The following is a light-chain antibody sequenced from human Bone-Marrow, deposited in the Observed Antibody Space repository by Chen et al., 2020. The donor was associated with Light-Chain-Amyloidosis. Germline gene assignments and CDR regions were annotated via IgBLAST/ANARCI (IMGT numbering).Light chain of an antibody. Sequence: QSALTQPASVSGSPGQSTAISCTGTSSDVGGYNHVSWYQQHPGKAPKLMIYEVSNRPSGVSNRFSGSKSDNTASLTISGLQAEDEADYFCSSFSSSSTLFVFGTGTMVTVL. V-gene: IGLV2-14*01. CDR1: SSDVGGYNH. CDR3: SSFSSSSTLFV. CDR2: EVS. J-gene: IGLJ1*01.